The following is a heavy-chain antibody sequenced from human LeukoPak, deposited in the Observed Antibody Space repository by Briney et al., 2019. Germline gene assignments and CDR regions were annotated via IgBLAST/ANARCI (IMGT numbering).Heavy chain of an antibody. J-gene: IGHJ6*02. CDR3: ARGRQSVVVLAAIWGGYYGMDV. Sequence: SETLSLTCTVSGGSISSYYWSWIRQPAGKGLEWIGRIYTSGSTNYNPSLKSRVTMSVDTSKNQFSLKLSSVTAADTAVYYCARGRQSVVVLAAIWGGYYGMDVWGQGTTVTVSS. V-gene: IGHV4-4*07. CDR2: IYTSGST. D-gene: IGHD2-2*02. CDR1: GGSISSYY.